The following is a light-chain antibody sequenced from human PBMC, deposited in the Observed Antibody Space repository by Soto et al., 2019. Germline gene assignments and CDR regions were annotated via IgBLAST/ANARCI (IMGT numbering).Light chain of an antibody. V-gene: IGLV1-44*01. CDR1: SSNIVSNT. J-gene: IGLJ1*01. CDR2: AYS. Sequence: QSVLTQPPSASGTPRQRVTISCSGSSSNIVSNTVNWYQHLPGAAPKLLMYAYSQRPSGIPDRFSGSKSGASASLAISGLQSEDEADYYCAAWDDSLNGYVFGTGTKVTVL. CDR3: AAWDDSLNGYV.